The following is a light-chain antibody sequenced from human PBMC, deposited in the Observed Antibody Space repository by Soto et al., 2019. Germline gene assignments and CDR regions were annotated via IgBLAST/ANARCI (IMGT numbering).Light chain of an antibody. Sequence: QSVLTQPPSVSAAPGQKVNISCSGSSSNIGNNYVTWYQQLPGTAPKLLIYDNNKRPSGIPDRFSGSKSGTSATLGITGLQTGDEADYYCGTWDSSLSKVVFGGGTKLTVL. CDR1: SSNIGNNY. J-gene: IGLJ2*01. CDR3: GTWDSSLSKVV. V-gene: IGLV1-51*01. CDR2: DNN.